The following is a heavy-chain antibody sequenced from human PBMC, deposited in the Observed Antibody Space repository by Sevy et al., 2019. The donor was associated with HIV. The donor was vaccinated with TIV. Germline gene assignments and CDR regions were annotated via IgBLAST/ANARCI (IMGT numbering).Heavy chain of an antibody. V-gene: IGHV4-34*01. D-gene: IGHD6-6*01. CDR2: INHSGST. J-gene: IGHJ3*02. Sequence: SETLSLTCAVYGGSFSGYYWSRIRQPPWKGLEWIGEINHSGSTNYNPSLKSRVTISVDTSKNQFSLKLSSVTAADTAVYYCARGIAALTRVAFDIWGQGTMVTVSS. CDR3: ARGIAALTRVAFDI. CDR1: GGSFSGYY.